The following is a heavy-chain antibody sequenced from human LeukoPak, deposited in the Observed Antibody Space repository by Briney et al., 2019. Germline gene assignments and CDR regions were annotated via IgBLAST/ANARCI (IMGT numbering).Heavy chain of an antibody. J-gene: IGHJ4*02. CDR2: MNPNSANT. D-gene: IGHD3-10*01. CDR3: ARAMPFPGKIIMAGRKYYFDY. CDR1: GYTVISYD. V-gene: IGHV1-8*01. Sequence: ASVKVSCKTSGYTVISYDIHWVRQASGQGLEWMGWMNPNSANTGYGQKFQGRVAMTRNTSISTAYMELSSLRSEDTAIYYCARAMPFPGKIIMAGRKYYFDYWGQGTLVTVSS.